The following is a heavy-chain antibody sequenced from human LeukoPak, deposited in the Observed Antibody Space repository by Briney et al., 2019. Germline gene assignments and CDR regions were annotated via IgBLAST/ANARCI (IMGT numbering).Heavy chain of an antibody. J-gene: IGHJ4*02. CDR2: IIPIFGTA. D-gene: IGHD3-22*01. CDR3: ARDGSPYDSSGYSDY. CDR1: GGTFSSYA. Sequence: SVKVSCRASGGTFSSYAISWVRQAPGQGLEWMGGIIPIFGTANYAQKFQGRVTITADESTSTAYTELSSLRSEDTAVYYCARDGSPYDSSGYSDYWGQGTLVTVSS. V-gene: IGHV1-69*01.